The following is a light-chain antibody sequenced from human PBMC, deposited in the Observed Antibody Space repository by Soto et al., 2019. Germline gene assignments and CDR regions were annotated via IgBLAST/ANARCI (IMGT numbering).Light chain of an antibody. CDR1: TSNLGNHF. CDR3: CSSTGSYTFV. V-gene: IGLV1-47*02. J-gene: IGLJ1*01. Sequence: QSVLTQPPSVSGTPGQRDTISCSGGTSNLGNHFVYWYQHLPGTAPRLLIYNNDQRPSRVPARFSGSKSGNTASLTISGLQAEDEADYSCCSSTGSYTFVFGTGTKVTVL. CDR2: NND.